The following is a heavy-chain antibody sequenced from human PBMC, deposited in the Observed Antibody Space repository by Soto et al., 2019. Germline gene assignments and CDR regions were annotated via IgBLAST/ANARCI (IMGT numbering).Heavy chain of an antibody. V-gene: IGHV3-30*18. J-gene: IGHJ4*02. CDR1: GFTFSSYG. Sequence: GGSLRLSCAASGFTFSSYGMHWVRQAPGKGLEWVAVISYDGSNKYYADSVKGRFTISRDNSKNTLYLQMNSLRAEDTAVYYCAKTGYYYGSGEVDYWGQGTQVTVSS. D-gene: IGHD3-10*01. CDR3: AKTGYYYGSGEVDY. CDR2: ISYDGSNK.